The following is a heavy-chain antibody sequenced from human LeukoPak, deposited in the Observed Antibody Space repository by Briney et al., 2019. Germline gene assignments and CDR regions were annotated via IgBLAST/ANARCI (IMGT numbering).Heavy chain of an antibody. D-gene: IGHD3-3*01. J-gene: IGHJ4*02. CDR2: NNPNSGGT. V-gene: IGHV1-2*06. CDR1: GYTFTGYY. Sequence: ASVKVSCKASGYTFTGYYMHWVRQAPGQGLEWMGRNNPNSGGTNYAQKFQGRVTMTRDTSISTAYMELSRLRSDDTAVYYCARGSGASITIFGVVLRDFDYWGQGTLVTVSS. CDR3: ARGSGASITIFGVVLRDFDY.